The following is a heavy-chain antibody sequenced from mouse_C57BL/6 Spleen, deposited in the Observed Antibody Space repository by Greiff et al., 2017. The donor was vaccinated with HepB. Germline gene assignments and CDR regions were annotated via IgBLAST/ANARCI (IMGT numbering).Heavy chain of an antibody. CDR1: GYAFSSYW. CDR3: ASEYGSSYAMDY. D-gene: IGHD1-1*01. Sequence: VKVVESGAELVKPGASVKISCKASGYAFSSYWMNWVKQRPGKGLEWIGQIYPGDGDTNYNGKFKGKATLTADKSSSTAYMQLSSLTSEDSAVYFCASEYGSSYAMDYWGQGTSVTVSS. J-gene: IGHJ4*01. CDR2: IYPGDGDT. V-gene: IGHV1-80*01.